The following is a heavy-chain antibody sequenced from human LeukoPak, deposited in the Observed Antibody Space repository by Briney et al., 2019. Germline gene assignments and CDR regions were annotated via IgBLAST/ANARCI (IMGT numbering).Heavy chain of an antibody. CDR1: GYTFTGYY. CDR3: AGGGGYSSSWYEAY. V-gene: IGHV1-2*02. D-gene: IGHD6-13*01. Sequence: GASVKVSCKASGYTFTGYYMHWVRQAPGQGLEWMGWINPNSGGTNYAQKFQGRVTMTSDTSISTAYMELSGLRSDDTALYYCAGGGGYSSSWYEAYWGQGTLVTVSS. CDR2: INPNSGGT. J-gene: IGHJ4*02.